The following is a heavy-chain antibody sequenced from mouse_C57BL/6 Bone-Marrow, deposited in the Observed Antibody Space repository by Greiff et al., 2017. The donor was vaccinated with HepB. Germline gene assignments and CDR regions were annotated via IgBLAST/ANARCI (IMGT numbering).Heavy chain of an antibody. J-gene: IGHJ1*03. V-gene: IGHV7-3*01. D-gene: IGHD1-1*01. CDR1: GFTFTDYY. CDR3: ARSPFYYGSRYWYFDG. Sequence: DVKLQESGGGLVQPGGSLSLSCAASGFTFTDYYMSWVRQPPGKALEWLGFIRNKANGYTTEYSASVKGRFTISRDNSQSILYLQMNALRAEDSATYYCARSPFYYGSRYWYFDGWGTGTTVTVSS. CDR2: IRNKANGYTT.